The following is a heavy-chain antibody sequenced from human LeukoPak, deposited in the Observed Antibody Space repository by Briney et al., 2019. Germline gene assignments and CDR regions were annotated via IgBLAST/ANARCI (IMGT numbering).Heavy chain of an antibody. V-gene: IGHV4-59*01. J-gene: IGHJ6*02. CDR2: IYYSGST. CDR3: ARVPNLTPYGMDV. D-gene: IGHD3-9*01. CDR1: GGSISSYY. Sequence: PSETLSLTCTVSGGSISSYYWSWIRQPPGKGLEWIGYIYYSGSTNYNPSLKSRVTISVDTSKTLFSLKLSSVTAADTAVYYCARVPNLTPYGMDVWGQGTTVTVSS.